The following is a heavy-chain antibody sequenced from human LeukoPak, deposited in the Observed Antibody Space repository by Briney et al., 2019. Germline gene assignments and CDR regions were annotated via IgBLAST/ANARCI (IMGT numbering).Heavy chain of an antibody. CDR1: GGSISSYY. J-gene: IGHJ3*02. Sequence: PSETLSLTCTVSGGSISSYYWSWIRQPPGKGLEWIGYIYYSGSTNYNPSLKSRVTISVDTSKNQFSLKLSSVTAADTAVYYCASSLLWFGELDAFDIWGQGTMVTVSS. CDR3: ASSLLWFGELDAFDI. CDR2: IYYSGST. V-gene: IGHV4-59*08. D-gene: IGHD3-10*01.